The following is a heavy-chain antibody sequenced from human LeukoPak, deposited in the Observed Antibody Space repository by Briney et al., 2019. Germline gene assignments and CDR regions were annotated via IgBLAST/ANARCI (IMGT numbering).Heavy chain of an antibody. D-gene: IGHD2-8*01. CDR3: ATNGYYCMDV. V-gene: IGHV4-4*02. Sequence: SGTLSLTCAVSGGSVSSSTNWWSWVRQPPGKGLEWIGEIYHSGGTNYNPSLKSRITISVDKSQNQFSLKVNSLTAADTAVYYCATNGYYCMDVWGKGTTVTVSS. J-gene: IGHJ6*03. CDR2: IYHSGGT. CDR1: GGSVSSSTNW.